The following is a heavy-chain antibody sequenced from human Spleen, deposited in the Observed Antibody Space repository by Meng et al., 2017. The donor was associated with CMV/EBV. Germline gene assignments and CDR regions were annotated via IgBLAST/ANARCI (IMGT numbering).Heavy chain of an antibody. CDR3: ARSAPGFWSGYYL. V-gene: IGHV3-30*04. J-gene: IGHJ4*02. CDR1: GFTFSSYA. Sequence: ASGFTFSSYAMHWVRQAPGKGLEWVAVISYDGSNKYYADSVKGRFTISRDNSKNTLYLQMNSLRAEDTAVYYCARSAPGFWSGYYLWGQGTLVTVSS. CDR2: ISYDGSNK. D-gene: IGHD3-3*01.